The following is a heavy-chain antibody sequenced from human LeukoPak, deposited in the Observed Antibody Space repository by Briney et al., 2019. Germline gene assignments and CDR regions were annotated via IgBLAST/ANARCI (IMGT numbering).Heavy chain of an antibody. V-gene: IGHV3-74*01. J-gene: IGHJ4*02. D-gene: IGHD6-13*01. CDR3: ARVEVAAAATKPDY. CDR1: GFTFRSYW. Sequence: GGSLRLSCAASGFTFRSYWMHWVRQAPGEGLVWVSRINSDGSSTSYADSVKGRFTISRDNAKNTLYLQMNSLRAEDTAVYYCARVEVAAAATKPDYWGQGTQVTVSS. CDR2: INSDGSST.